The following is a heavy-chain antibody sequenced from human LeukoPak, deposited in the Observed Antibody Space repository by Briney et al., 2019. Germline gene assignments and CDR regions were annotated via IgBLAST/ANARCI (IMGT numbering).Heavy chain of an antibody. J-gene: IGHJ6*03. D-gene: IGHD1-1*01. CDR3: ARLGICPIQGYNYDYHYMDV. CDR2: IYYTGNT. V-gene: IGHV4-59*08. CDR1: GASISSSH. Sequence: PSETLSLTCTVSGASISSSHWSWIRQPPGKGLEWIGYIYYTGNTNYNPSLKSRVTISVDMSKNQFSLQLTSVTAADTAAYYCARLGICPIQGYNYDYHYMDVWAKGTTGIVSS.